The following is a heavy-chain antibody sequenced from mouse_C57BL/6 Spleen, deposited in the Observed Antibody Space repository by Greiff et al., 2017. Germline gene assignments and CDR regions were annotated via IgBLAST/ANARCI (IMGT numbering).Heavy chain of an antibody. CDR1: GYTFTSYW. J-gene: IGHJ4*01. CDR3: ATSYGNYYAMDY. CDR2: IHPNSGST. D-gene: IGHD2-1*01. V-gene: IGHV1-64*01. Sequence: QVQLQQPGAELVKPGASVTLSCKASGYTFTSYWMHWVKQRPGQGLEWIGMIHPNSGSTNYNEKFKSKATLTVDKSSSTAYMQLSSLTSEDSAVYYCATSYGNYYAMDYWGQGTSVTVSS.